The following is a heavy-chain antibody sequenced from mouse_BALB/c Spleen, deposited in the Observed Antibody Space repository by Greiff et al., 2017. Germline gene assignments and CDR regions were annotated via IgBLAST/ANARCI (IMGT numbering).Heavy chain of an antibody. J-gene: IGHJ3*01. V-gene: IGHV1-54*01. Sequence: QVQLQQSGAELVRPGTSVKVSCKASGYAFTNYLIEWVKQRPGQGLEWIGVINPGSGGTNYNEKFKGKATLTADKSSSTAYMQLSSLTSDDSAVYFCARTYYDYDEGFAYWGQGTLVTVSA. CDR1: GYAFTNYL. D-gene: IGHD2-4*01. CDR2: INPGSGGT. CDR3: ARTYYDYDEGFAY.